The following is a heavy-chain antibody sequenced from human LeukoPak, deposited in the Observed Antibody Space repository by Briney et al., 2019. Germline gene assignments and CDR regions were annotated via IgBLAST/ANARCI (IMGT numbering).Heavy chain of an antibody. J-gene: IGHJ5*02. CDR2: ISSSGSTI. CDR3: ARGLDIVVVVAAQHDENNWFDP. D-gene: IGHD2-15*01. V-gene: IGHV3-48*03. CDR1: GFTFSSYE. Sequence: QPGGSLRLSCAASGFTFSSYEMNWVRQAPGKGLEWVSYISSSGSTIYYADSVKGRFTISRDNAKNSLYLQMNSLRAEDTAVYYCARGLDIVVVVAAQHDENNWFDPWGQGTLVTVSS.